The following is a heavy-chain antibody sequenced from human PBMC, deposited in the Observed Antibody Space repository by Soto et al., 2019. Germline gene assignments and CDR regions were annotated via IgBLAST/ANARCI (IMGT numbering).Heavy chain of an antibody. CDR1: GFSFSDHA. CDR2: VAHDGTSK. V-gene: IGHV3-30-3*01. D-gene: IGHD6-13*01. J-gene: IGHJ4*01. CDR3: ASAGYSSSWSRGYFDY. Sequence: GGSLRLSCAASGFSFSDHAMHWVRRAPGKGLEWVALVAHDGTSKYYADSVKGRFTISRDNAKNSLYLQMNSLRAEDTAVYYCASAGYSSSWSRGYFDYWGQGTLVTVSS.